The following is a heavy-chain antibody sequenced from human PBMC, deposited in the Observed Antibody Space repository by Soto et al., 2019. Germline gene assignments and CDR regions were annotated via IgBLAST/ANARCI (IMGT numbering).Heavy chain of an antibody. Sequence: GGSLRLSCAASGFTFSSYWMHWVRQAPGKGLVWVSRINSDGSSTSYADSVKGRFTISRDNAKNTLYLQMNSLRAEDTAVYYCARECYDFWSGYPIGMDVWGQGTTVTVSS. CDR1: GFTFSSYW. J-gene: IGHJ6*02. V-gene: IGHV3-74*01. CDR3: ARECYDFWSGYPIGMDV. CDR2: INSDGSST. D-gene: IGHD3-3*01.